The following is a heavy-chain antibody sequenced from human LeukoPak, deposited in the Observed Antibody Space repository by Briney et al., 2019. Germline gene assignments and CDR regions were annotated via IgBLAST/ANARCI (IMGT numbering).Heavy chain of an antibody. CDR1: GGSISSSSYY. CDR3: ARREAVAGSWIDY. Sequence: SETLSLTCTVSGGSISSSSYYWGWIRQPPGKGLEWIGSIYYSGSTYYNPSLKSRVTISVDTSKNQFSLKLSSVTAADTAVYYCARREAVAGSWIDYWGQGTLVTVSS. CDR2: IYYSGST. V-gene: IGHV4-39*07. D-gene: IGHD6-19*01. J-gene: IGHJ4*02.